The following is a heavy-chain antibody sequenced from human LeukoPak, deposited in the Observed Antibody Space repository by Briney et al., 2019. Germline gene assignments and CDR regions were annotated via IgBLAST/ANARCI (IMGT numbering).Heavy chain of an antibody. Sequence: GGSLRLSCAASGFTFSSYAMSWVRQAPGKGLEWVSAISGSGGSTYYADSVKGRFTISRDNAKNSLYLQMNSLRAEDTAVYYCARDYSSTSGKHAFDIWGQGTMVTVSS. CDR3: ARDYSSTSGKHAFDI. D-gene: IGHD6-13*01. J-gene: IGHJ3*02. V-gene: IGHV3-23*01. CDR1: GFTFSSYA. CDR2: ISGSGGST.